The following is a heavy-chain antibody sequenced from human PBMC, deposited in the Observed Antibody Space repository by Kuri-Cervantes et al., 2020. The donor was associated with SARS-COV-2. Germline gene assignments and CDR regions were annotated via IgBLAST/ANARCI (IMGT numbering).Heavy chain of an antibody. D-gene: IGHD5-18*01. CDR3: ARDLSSGLWAFDY. CDR2: ISSSSSTI. J-gene: IGHJ4*02. Sequence: ETLSLTCAASGFTFSSYSMNWVRQAPGKGLEWVSYISSSSSTIYYADSVKGRFTISRDNAKNSLYLKMNSLRAEDTAVYYCARDLSSGLWAFDYWGQGTLVTVSS. CDR1: GFTFSSYS. V-gene: IGHV3-48*01.